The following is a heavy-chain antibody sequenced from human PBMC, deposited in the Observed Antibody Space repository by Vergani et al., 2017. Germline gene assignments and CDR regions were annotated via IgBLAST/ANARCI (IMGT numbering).Heavy chain of an antibody. V-gene: IGHV4-59*01. D-gene: IGHD2-2*01. CDR3: ARGDIVVVPAAMGGAPDAFDI. CDR2: IYYSGST. J-gene: IGHJ3*02. CDR1: GGSISSYY. Sequence: QVQLQESGPGLVKPSETLSLTCTVSGGSISSYYWSWIRQPPGKGLEWIGYIYYSGSTNYNPSLKRRVTISVDTSKNQFSLKLSSVTAADTAGYYCARGDIVVVPAAMGGAPDAFDIWGQGTMVTVSS.